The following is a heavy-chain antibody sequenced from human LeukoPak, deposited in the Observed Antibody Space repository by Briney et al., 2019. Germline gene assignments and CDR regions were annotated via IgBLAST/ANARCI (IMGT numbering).Heavy chain of an antibody. CDR3: AKLPTGYPNWFDP. D-gene: IGHD3-9*01. J-gene: IGHJ5*02. Sequence: GGSLRLSCAASGFTFSSSVMGWVRQPPGKGLEWVSAIGGSSDSTYYADSVTGRFTISRDNSKNTLYLQMNSLRAEDTALYYCAKLPTGYPNWFDPWGQGTLVTVSS. CDR2: IGGSSDST. CDR1: GFTFSSSV. V-gene: IGHV3-23*01.